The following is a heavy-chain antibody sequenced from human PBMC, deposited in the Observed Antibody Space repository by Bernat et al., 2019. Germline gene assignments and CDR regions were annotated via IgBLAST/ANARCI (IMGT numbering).Heavy chain of an antibody. Sequence: EVQLVESGGGLVKPGGSLRLSCAASVFTFSSYSMNWVRLAPGKGLEWVSSISSSSSYIYYADSVKGRFTISRDNAKNSLYLQMNSLRAEDTAVYYCASGIPPEYWGQGTLVTVSS. CDR2: ISSSSSYI. V-gene: IGHV3-21*01. J-gene: IGHJ4*02. CDR3: ASGIPPEY. CDR1: VFTFSSYS. D-gene: IGHD1-14*01.